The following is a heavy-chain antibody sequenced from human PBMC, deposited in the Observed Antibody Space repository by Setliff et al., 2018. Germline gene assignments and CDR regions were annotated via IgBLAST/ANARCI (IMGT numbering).Heavy chain of an antibody. D-gene: IGHD3-3*01. Sequence: PSETLSLTCTVSGDSISRAKYYWSWIRQSAGKGLECLGRIYTDGSTKYSPSLNSRVTLLIDTAKNQISLRLSSVTAVDSAVYFCARVTGFSYMDVWGKGTTVTVSS. V-gene: IGHV4-61*02. CDR3: ARVTGFSYMDV. CDR2: IYTDGST. J-gene: IGHJ6*03. CDR1: GDSISRAKYY.